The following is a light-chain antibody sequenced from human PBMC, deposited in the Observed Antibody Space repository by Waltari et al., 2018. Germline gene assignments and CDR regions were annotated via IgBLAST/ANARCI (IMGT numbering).Light chain of an antibody. CDR3: QQFET. J-gene: IGKJ2*01. CDR2: GAS. Sequence: EIVLTQPPATLSSSSGESATLSCRASQSVSSRYLAWYQQKPGQAPRLLIYGASTRATGIPDKFSGSGSGTDFTLTISRLEPEDFAVYYCQQFETFGQGTRLEIK. V-gene: IGKV3-20*01. CDR1: QSVSSRY.